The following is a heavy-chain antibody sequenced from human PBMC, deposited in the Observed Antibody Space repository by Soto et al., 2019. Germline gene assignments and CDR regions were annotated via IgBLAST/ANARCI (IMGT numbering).Heavy chain of an antibody. Sequence: PGESLKISCKGSGYSFTSYWISWVRQMPGKGLEWMGRVDPSDSYTNYSPSFQGHVTISADKSISTAYLQWSSLKASGTAMYYCAYGSGSYYNVPYYYGMDVWGQGTTVTVSS. CDR1: GYSFTSYW. CDR3: AYGSGSYYNVPYYYGMDV. V-gene: IGHV5-10-1*01. D-gene: IGHD3-10*01. J-gene: IGHJ6*02. CDR2: VDPSDSYT.